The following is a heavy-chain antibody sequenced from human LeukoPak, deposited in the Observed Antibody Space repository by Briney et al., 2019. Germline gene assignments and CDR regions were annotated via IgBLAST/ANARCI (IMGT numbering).Heavy chain of an antibody. J-gene: IGHJ4*02. CDR1: GYGFTSYY. V-gene: IGHV1-46*01. D-gene: IGHD3-3*01. CDR2: INLSAGST. Sequence: ASVKVSCKSSGYGFTSYYMHWVRRAPGQGLEWMGIINLSAGSTSYAQKFEGRVTMTRDTSTSTVYMELSSLRSEDTAVYYCARGIFDLDYWGQGTLVTVSS. CDR3: ARGIFDLDY.